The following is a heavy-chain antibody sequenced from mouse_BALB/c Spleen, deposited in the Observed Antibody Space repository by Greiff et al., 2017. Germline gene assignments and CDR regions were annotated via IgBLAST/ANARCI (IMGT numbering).Heavy chain of an antibody. CDR2: ISSGGSYT. Sequence: EVKLVESGGGLVKPGGSLKLSCAASGFTFSSYAMSWVRQSPEKRLEWVAEISSGGSYTYYPDTVTGRFTISSANAKNTLYLEMSSLRSEDTAMYYCARDGLTLDYWGQGTTVTVSS. V-gene: IGHV5-9-4*01. CDR3: ARDGLTLDY. D-gene: IGHD4-1*01. CDR1: GFTFSSYA. J-gene: IGHJ2*01.